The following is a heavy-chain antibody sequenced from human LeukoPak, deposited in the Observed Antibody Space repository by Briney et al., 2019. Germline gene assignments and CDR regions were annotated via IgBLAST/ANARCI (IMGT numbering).Heavy chain of an antibody. CDR2: ISSSGSTI. CDR1: EFTFSDYY. CDR3: ARVFMYFYDRSGESYDY. Sequence: PGGSLRLSCAASEFTFSDYYMSWIRQAPGKGPEWVSYISSSGSTIYHADSVKGRFTTSRDNAKNSLYLQMNSLRAEDTAVYYCARVFMYFYDRSGESYDYWGQGTQVTVSS. J-gene: IGHJ4*02. V-gene: IGHV3-11*01. D-gene: IGHD3-22*01.